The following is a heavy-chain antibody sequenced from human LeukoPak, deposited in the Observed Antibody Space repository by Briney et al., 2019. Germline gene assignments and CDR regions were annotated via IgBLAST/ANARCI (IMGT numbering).Heavy chain of an antibody. CDR2: ISAYNGNT. CDR1: GYTFTSYG. J-gene: IGHJ5*02. D-gene: IGHD6-13*01. V-gene: IGHV1-18*01. CDR3: AREKYSSSWYNWFDP. Sequence: ASVKVSCKASGYTFTSYGISWVRQAPGQGLEWMGWISAYNGNTNYAQKLQGRVTMTTDTSTSTAYMELRSLRSDDTAVYYCAREKYSSSWYNWFDPWGQGTLVTVSS.